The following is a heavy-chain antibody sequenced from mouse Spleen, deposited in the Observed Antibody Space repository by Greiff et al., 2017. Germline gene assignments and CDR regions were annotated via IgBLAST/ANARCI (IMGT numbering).Heavy chain of an antibody. J-gene: IGHJ2*01. CDR1: GFTFSSYA. CDR3: ARQGGYGYNYFDY. V-gene: IGHV5-9-3*01. CDR2: ISSGGSYT. Sequence: EVQGVESGGGLVKPGGSLKLSCAASGFTFSSYAMSWVRQTPEKRLEWVATISSGGSYTYYPDSVKGRFTISRDNAKNTLYLQMSSLRSEDTAMYYCARQGGYGYNYFDYWGQGTTLTVSS. D-gene: IGHD1-2*01.